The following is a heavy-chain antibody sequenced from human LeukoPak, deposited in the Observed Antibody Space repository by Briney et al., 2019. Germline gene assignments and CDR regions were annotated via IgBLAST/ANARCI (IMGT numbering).Heavy chain of an antibody. D-gene: IGHD3-10*01. J-gene: IGHJ4*02. CDR3: ARHTRQYYYGSGPYYFDY. Sequence: PSETLSLTCAVYGGSFSGYYWSWIRQPPGKGLEWIGEINHSGSTNYNPSLKSRVTISVDTSKNQFSLKLSSVTAADTAVYYCARHTRQYYYGSGPYYFDYWGQGTLVTVSS. V-gene: IGHV4-34*01. CDR2: INHSGST. CDR1: GGSFSGYY.